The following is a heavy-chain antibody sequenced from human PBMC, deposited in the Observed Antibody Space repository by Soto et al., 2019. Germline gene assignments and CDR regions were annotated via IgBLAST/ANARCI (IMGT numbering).Heavy chain of an antibody. D-gene: IGHD2-15*01. V-gene: IGHV3-7*01. J-gene: IGHJ4*02. Sequence: EVQLVESGGGLVQPGGSLRLSCAASGFSFGTYWISWVRQAPGKGLEWVANIKEDGSEEYYVDSVKGRCTISRDNAKNSLYLQMNSLRAEDTAMYYCARDEGCGGGTCYSIWRYWGQGTLVTVSP. CDR3: ARDEGCGGGTCYSIWRY. CDR2: IKEDGSEE. CDR1: GFSFGTYW.